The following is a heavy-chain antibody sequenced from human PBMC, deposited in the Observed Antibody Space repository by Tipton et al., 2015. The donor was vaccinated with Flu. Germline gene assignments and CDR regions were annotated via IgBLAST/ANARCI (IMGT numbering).Heavy chain of an antibody. CDR1: GGSISNYY. V-gene: IGHV4-59*01. D-gene: IGHD5-12*01. CDR2: VYDSGST. CDR3: ARDEGGGYGVWYFDL. Sequence: TLSLTCTVSGGSISNYYWSWIRQPPGKGLEWIGYVYDSGSTSYHPSLKSRVTISVDTSKNQFSLKLTSVTAADTAVYYCARDEGGGYGVWYFDLWGRGTLVTVSS. J-gene: IGHJ2*01.